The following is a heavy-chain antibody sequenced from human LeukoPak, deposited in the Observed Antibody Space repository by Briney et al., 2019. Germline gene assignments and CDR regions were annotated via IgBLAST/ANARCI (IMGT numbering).Heavy chain of an antibody. CDR1: GGSFSGYY. Sequence: SETLSLTCAVYGGSFSGYYWSWIRQPPGKGLEWIGEINHSGSTNYNPSLKSRVTISVDTSKNQFSLKLSSVTAADTAVYYCAGVRQWLVGGPFDYWGQGTLVTVSS. CDR2: INHSGST. V-gene: IGHV4-34*01. CDR3: AGVRQWLVGGPFDY. D-gene: IGHD6-19*01. J-gene: IGHJ4*02.